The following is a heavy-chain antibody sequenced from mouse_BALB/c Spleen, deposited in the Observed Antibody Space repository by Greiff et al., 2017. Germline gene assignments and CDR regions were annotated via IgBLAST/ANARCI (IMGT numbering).Heavy chain of an antibody. CDR1: GFPLTGYG. V-gene: IGHV2-6-7*01. CDR3: ARDSYYGNCGGFAY. CDR2: IWGDGST. J-gene: IGHJ3*01. D-gene: IGHD2-1*01. Sequence: VKLVESGPGLVAPSQSLSITCTVSGFPLTGYGVNWVRQPPGKGLEWLGMIWGDGSTDYNSALKSRLSISKDNSKSQVFLKMNSLQTDDTARYYCARDSYYGNCGGFAYWGQGTLVTVSA.